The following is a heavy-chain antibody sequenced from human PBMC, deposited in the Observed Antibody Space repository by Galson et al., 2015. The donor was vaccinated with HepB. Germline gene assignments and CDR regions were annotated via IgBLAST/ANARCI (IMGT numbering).Heavy chain of an antibody. V-gene: IGHV1-69*13. CDR3: ARDRGYCSGGSCFHYYYGTDV. D-gene: IGHD2-15*01. CDR2: IIPIFGTA. Sequence: SVKVSCKASGDTFSSYAISWVRQAPGQGLEWMGGIIPIFGTANYAQKFQGRVTITADESTSTAYMELSSLRSEDTAVYYCARDRGYCSGGSCFHYYYGTDVWGQGTTVTVSS. J-gene: IGHJ6*02. CDR1: GDTFSSYA.